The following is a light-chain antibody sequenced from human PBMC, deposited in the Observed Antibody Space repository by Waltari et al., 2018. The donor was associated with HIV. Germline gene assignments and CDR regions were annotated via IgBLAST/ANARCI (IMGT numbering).Light chain of an antibody. V-gene: IGLV3-21*04. Sequence: SYVLTQPPSVSVAPGKTARITCGGSNIGGKSVHWYQQKSSQAPLVIMYYDNARPTWIPGRFSGSNSGNTATLTISRVEAGDEADYYCQVWDTSSDQYVFGTGTKVAVL. CDR1: NIGGKS. CDR3: QVWDTSSDQYV. J-gene: IGLJ1*01. CDR2: YDN.